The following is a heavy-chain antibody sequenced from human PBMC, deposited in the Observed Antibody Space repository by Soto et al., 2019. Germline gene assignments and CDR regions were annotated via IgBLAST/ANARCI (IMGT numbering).Heavy chain of an antibody. CDR2: INHSGST. J-gene: IGHJ4*02. Sequence: PSETLSLTCAVYGGSFSGYCWTWIRQPPGTGLEWIGEINHSGSTNYNPSLKSRVTISVDTSKNQFSLKLTSVTAADTAVYYCARDKITGLLDYWGQGTLVTVSS. CDR3: ARDKITGLLDY. V-gene: IGHV4-34*01. D-gene: IGHD2-8*02. CDR1: GGSFSGYC.